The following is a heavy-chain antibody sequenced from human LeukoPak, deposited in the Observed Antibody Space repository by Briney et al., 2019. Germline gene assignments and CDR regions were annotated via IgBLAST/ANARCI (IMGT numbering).Heavy chain of an antibody. CDR3: AKGLVGATKDWFDP. J-gene: IGHJ5*02. V-gene: IGHV3-23*01. D-gene: IGHD1-26*01. Sequence: GGSLRLSCAASGFTFSSYAISWVRQAPGKGLEWVSAISGSGGSTYYADSVKGRFTISRDNSKNTLYLQMNSLRAEDTTVYYCAKGLVGATKDWFDPWGQGTLVTVSS. CDR2: ISGSGGST. CDR1: GFTFSSYA.